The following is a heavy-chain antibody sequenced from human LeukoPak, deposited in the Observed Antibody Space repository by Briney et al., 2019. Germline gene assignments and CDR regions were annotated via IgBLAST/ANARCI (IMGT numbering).Heavy chain of an antibody. CDR2: IIPIFGTA. Sequence: SVRVSCKASEGTFSSYAISWVRQAPGQGLEWMGGIIPIFGTANYAQKFQGRVTITADESTSTAYMELSSLRSGDTAAYYCARCAPSGSNWFDPWGQGTLVTVSS. CDR1: EGTFSSYA. CDR3: ARCAPSGSNWFDP. D-gene: IGHD3-22*01. V-gene: IGHV1-69*13. J-gene: IGHJ5*02.